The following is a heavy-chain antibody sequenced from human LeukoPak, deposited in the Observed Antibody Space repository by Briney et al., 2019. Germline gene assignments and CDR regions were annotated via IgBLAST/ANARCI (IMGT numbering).Heavy chain of an antibody. CDR2: IYRTSSPI. D-gene: IGHD1-26*01. J-gene: IGHJ5*01. Sequence: GGSLRLSCAASGFIFSSYSMNWVRQAPGKGLEWLSYIYRTSSPIFYADSVKGRFTISRDDAKDSLYLQMNSLRVEDTAVYYCVRGLIVGATNWFDSWGQGSLVTVSS. CDR3: VRGLIVGATNWFDS. CDR1: GFIFSSYS. V-gene: IGHV3-48*01.